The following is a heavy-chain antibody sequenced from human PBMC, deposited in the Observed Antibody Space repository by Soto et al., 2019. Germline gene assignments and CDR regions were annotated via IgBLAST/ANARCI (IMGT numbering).Heavy chain of an antibody. J-gene: IGHJ4*02. CDR3: VTAWADY. CDR1: GFTFSTYW. CDR2: INSDGSSI. V-gene: IGHV3-74*01. D-gene: IGHD1-26*01. Sequence: EVQLVESGGGLVQPGGSLRLSCAASGFTFSTYWMHWIRQVPGKGLVWVSRINSDGSSINYADSVKGRFTVSRDNAKNTLYLQMNSLRAEDTAVYYCVTAWADYWGQGTLVTVSS.